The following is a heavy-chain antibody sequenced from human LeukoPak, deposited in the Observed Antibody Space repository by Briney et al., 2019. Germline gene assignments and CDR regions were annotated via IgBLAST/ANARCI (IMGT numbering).Heavy chain of an antibody. D-gene: IGHD3-10*01. CDR3: ARHMSVSYDAFEL. V-gene: IGHV4-59*08. Sequence: SETLSLTCSVSDGSTTGYYWSWIRQPPGKGLEWIAYVYYTGRTPYNPSLESRVTIAVDTSKTQFSLTVTSVTAADTAVYYCARHMSVSYDAFELWGRGTTVTVSS. CDR2: VYYTGRT. J-gene: IGHJ3*01. CDR1: DGSTTGYY.